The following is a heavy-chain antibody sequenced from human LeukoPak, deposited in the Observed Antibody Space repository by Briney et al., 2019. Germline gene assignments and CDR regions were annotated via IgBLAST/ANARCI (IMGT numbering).Heavy chain of an antibody. J-gene: IGHJ4*02. CDR3: ATIEAVRFHY. CDR2: IKQDGSEI. Sequence: GGSLSLSCADSGFTFSSHWMSWVRQAPGKGLEWVANIKQDGSEIYYLDSVKGRFTISRDNAKNTLYLQMNSLRVEDTAVYYCATIEAVRFHYWGQGTLVTVSS. D-gene: IGHD6-19*01. V-gene: IGHV3-7*01. CDR1: GFTFSSHW.